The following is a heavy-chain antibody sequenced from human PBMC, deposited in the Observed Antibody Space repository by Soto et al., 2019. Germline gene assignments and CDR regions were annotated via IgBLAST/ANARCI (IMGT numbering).Heavy chain of an antibody. Sequence: QVQLVQSGAEVKKPGASVKVSCKASGYTFTSYGISWVRQAPGQGLEWMGWISAYNGNTNYAQKVQGRVTMTTAPSTSTAYMELRSQRSADTAVYYCATTIAARPTDAFDIWGQGTMVTVSS. D-gene: IGHD6-6*01. V-gene: IGHV1-18*01. CDR1: GYTFTSYG. CDR2: ISAYNGNT. J-gene: IGHJ3*02. CDR3: ATTIAARPTDAFDI.